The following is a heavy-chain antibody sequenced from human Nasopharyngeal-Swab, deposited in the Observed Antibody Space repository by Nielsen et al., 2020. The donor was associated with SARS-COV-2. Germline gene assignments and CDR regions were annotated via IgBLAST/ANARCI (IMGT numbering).Heavy chain of an antibody. J-gene: IGHJ4*02. D-gene: IGHD3-22*01. CDR1: GASFSVYD. V-gene: IGHV4-34*01. CDR3: ARGHCCDNRGYYYFDY. Sequence: SETLSLTCAVYGASFSVYDWSWFRQSPGKGLEWIGEINHSGSTKHNPSLKSRVTLSLDTSKNQFSLKVNSMTAADTAVYYCARGHCCDNRGYYYFDYWGQGTLVTASS. CDR2: INHSGST.